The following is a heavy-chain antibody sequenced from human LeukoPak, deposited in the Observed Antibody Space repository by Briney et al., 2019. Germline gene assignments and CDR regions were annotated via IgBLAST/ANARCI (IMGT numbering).Heavy chain of an antibody. CDR3: ATYSGYDSLDY. D-gene: IGHD5-12*01. CDR2: ISGSGGST. V-gene: IGHV3-23*01. Sequence: GGSLRLSCAASGFTFSSYAMSWVRQAPGKGLEWVLAISGSGGSTYYADSVKGRFTISRDNSKNTLYLQMNSLRAEDTAVYYCATYSGYDSLDYWGQGTLVTVSS. J-gene: IGHJ4*02. CDR1: GFTFSSYA.